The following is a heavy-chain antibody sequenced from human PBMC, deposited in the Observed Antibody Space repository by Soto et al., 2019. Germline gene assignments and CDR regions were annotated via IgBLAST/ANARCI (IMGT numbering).Heavy chain of an antibody. D-gene: IGHD3-22*01. V-gene: IGHV4-39*01. CDR2: IYYSGST. CDR1: GGSISSSSYY. J-gene: IGHJ6*02. Sequence: SETLSLTCTVSGGSISSSSYYWGWIRQPPGKGLEWIGSIYYSGSTYYNPSLKSRVTISVDTSKNQFSLKLSSVTAADTAVYYCARSWYYYDSSGYYPPAGHMDVWGQGTTVTVSS. CDR3: ARSWYYYDSSGYYPPAGHMDV.